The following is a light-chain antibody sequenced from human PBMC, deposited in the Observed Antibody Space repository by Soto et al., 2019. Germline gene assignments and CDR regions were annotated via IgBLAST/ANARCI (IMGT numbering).Light chain of an antibody. V-gene: IGKV3D-20*02. CDR3: QQCGESPNN. CDR2: HAS. CDR1: QSVSSN. J-gene: IGKJ5*01. Sequence: EIVMTQSPATLSLSPGERATLSCRASQSVSSNLAWYQQNSGQAPRLLIFHASNRATGIPDRFSGSGSGTDFTLNISRLEPEDFAIYYCQQCGESPNNFGQGTRLEI.